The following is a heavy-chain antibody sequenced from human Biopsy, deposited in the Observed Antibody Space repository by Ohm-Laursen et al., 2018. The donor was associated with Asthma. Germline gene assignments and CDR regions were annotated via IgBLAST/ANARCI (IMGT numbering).Heavy chain of an antibody. Sequence: YSVKVSCKAPGGTLSNFAISWVRQAPGQGLEWLGGIMTVFGTTNYAQKFQGRVTITADESTSTAYMEVTSLRSEDTAIYYCARCQVGYSSGWSLLLKKIYYSGMDVWGQGTAVTVS. J-gene: IGHJ6*02. CDR2: IMTVFGTT. CDR3: ARCQVGYSSGWSLLLKKIYYSGMDV. V-gene: IGHV1-69*01. CDR1: GGTLSNFA. D-gene: IGHD6-19*01.